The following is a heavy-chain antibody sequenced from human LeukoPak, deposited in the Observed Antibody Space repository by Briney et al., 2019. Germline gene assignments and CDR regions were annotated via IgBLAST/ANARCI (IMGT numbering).Heavy chain of an antibody. CDR2: ISYDGSNK. J-gene: IGHJ4*02. CDR3: AKDPFDY. CDR1: GFTFSSYG. V-gene: IGHV3-30*18. Sequence: GGSLRLSCAASGFTFSSYGMHWVRQAPGKGLEWVAVISYDGSNKYYADSVKGRFTISRDNSKNTLYLQMNSLRAEDTAVYYCAKDPFDYWGQGTLVTVSS.